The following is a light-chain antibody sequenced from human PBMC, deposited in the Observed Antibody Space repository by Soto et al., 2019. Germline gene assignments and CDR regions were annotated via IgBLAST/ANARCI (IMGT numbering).Light chain of an antibody. J-gene: IGLJ1*01. Sequence: QLVLTQPPSASGTPGQRVTISCSGSTANIGSNTVTWYQQLPGTAPILLIYSNNQRSSGVPDRFSGSRSGTSGSLAISGLQSEDDADYYCATWDDRLNGYVFGSGTKLTVL. CDR1: TANIGSNT. CDR2: SNN. V-gene: IGLV1-44*01. CDR3: ATWDDRLNGYV.